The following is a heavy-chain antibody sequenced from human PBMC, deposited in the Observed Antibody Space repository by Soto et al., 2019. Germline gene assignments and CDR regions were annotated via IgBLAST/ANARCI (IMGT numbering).Heavy chain of an antibody. CDR2: INPKSGAT. CDR1: GYTFIDFY. J-gene: IGHJ4*02. Sequence: QVQLVQSGAEEQNPGASVKVSCKASGYTFIDFYMHWVRQAPGQGLELMGWINPKSGATKFAQTFQGRVTMTRDTSINTAYMELSSLTSDDTAVYYCARGGVGNFYLYFDYWGQGTLVTVSS. D-gene: IGHD1-1*01. CDR3: ARGGVGNFYLYFDY. V-gene: IGHV1-2*02.